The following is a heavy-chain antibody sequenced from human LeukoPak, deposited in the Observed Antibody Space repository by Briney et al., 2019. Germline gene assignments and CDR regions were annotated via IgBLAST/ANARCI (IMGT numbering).Heavy chain of an antibody. J-gene: IGHJ5*02. CDR2: IFYSGSA. CDR1: GGSISSSSYY. CDR3: ARQGGTLNWFDP. Sequence: SETLSLTRTVSGGSISSSSYYWGWIRQPPGKGLEWIGSIFYSGSAYYNPSLKSRVAISVDTSKNQFSLKLSSVTAADTAVYYCARQGGTLNWFDPWGQGTLVTVSS. V-gene: IGHV4-39*01. D-gene: IGHD1-7*01.